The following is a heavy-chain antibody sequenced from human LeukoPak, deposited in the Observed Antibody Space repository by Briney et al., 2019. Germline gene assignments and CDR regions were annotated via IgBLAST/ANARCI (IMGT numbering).Heavy chain of an antibody. D-gene: IGHD2-21*02. J-gene: IGHJ4*02. V-gene: IGHV3-23*01. CDR3: AKHGEAFCDSKTDY. Sequence: GGSLRLSCAASVFTFSIYAMRWVRQAPGKGLEWVSVISDGGGRTYYADSVKGRFTISRDNSKSTLYLQMNSLRAEDTAVYYCAKHGEAFCDSKTDYWGQGTLVTVSS. CDR1: VFTFSIYA. CDR2: ISDGGGRT.